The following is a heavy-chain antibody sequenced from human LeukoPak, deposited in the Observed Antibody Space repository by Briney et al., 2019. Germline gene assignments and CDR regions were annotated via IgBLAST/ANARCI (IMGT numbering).Heavy chain of an antibody. D-gene: IGHD6-25*01. CDR2: INPNSGGT. CDR1: GYTFTGYY. V-gene: IGHV1-2*02. CDR3: ARDRQRYRAFDI. J-gene: IGHJ3*02. Sequence: ASVKVSCKASGYTFTGYYMHWVRQAPGQGLEWMGWINPNSGGTNYAQKFQGRVTMTRDMSISTAYMELSGLRSDDTAVYYCARDRQRYRAFDIWGQGTMVTVSS.